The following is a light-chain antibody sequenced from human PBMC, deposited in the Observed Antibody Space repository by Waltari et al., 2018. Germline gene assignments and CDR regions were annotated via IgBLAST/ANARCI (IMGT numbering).Light chain of an antibody. CDR1: QSISTY. CDR2: AAF. CDR3: QQSYSDPPA. Sequence: DIQMTQSPSSLSASVGDRVTITCRASQSISTYLNWYQQKPGKAPKVLIYAAFNLQRGVPSRFSGSGSGTDFTLTISSLQPEDFATYYCQQSYSDPPAFGPGTKVDIK. J-gene: IGKJ3*01. V-gene: IGKV1-39*01.